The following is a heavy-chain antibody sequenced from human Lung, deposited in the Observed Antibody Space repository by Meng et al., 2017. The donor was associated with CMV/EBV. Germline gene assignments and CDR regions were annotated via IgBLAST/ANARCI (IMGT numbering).Heavy chain of an antibody. CDR3: AITYSSSWYFY. J-gene: IGHJ4*01. Sequence: LSCTVSGGSVSSGSYYWSWIRQPPGKGLEWIGYIYYSGSTNYNPSLKSRVTISVDTSKNQFSLKLSSVTAADTAVYYCAITYSSSWYFYWGHGTLVTVSS. CDR2: IYYSGST. V-gene: IGHV4-61*01. D-gene: IGHD6-13*01. CDR1: GGSVSSGSYY.